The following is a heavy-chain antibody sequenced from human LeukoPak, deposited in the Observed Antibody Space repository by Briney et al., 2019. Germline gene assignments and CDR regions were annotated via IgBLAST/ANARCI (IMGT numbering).Heavy chain of an antibody. J-gene: IGHJ3*02. D-gene: IGHD5-24*01. V-gene: IGHV3-11*01. CDR1: GFSFRDRY. Sequence: PGGSLRLSCAATGFSFRDRYMSWIRQAPGKGMEWVAYISPNSDNIHYADSVKGRFTISRDNAKNSLFLQVNSLRAEDTAVYYCARVRDGYNDAYDIWGQGTMVTVPS. CDR2: ISPNSDNI. CDR3: ARVRDGYNDAYDI.